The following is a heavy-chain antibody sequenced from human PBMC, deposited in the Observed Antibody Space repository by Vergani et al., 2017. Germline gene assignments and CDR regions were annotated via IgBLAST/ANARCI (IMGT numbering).Heavy chain of an antibody. CDR2: INTNGDYT. V-gene: IGHV3-23*01. CDR1: VFSFTTYA. Sequence: EVQLLESGGDLVQPGGSLRLSCAASVFSFTTYAMSWVRQAPGKGLEWVSTINTNGDYTRYGDSVKGRFTISRDNSKSTLSLQMNSLRAEDTGVYYCARDLRLLYNRFDPWGQGTLVTVSS. J-gene: IGHJ5*02. D-gene: IGHD1-14*01. CDR3: ARDLRLLYNRFDP.